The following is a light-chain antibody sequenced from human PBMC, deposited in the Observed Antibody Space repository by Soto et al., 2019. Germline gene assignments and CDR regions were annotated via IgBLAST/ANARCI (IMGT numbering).Light chain of an antibody. CDR2: AAS. V-gene: IGKV1-39*01. CDR1: QTINRY. CDR3: QQTYSSPWT. Sequence: IQMTQSPSSLSASVGDRVTITCRASQTINRYLSWYQQKPGKAPNLLISAASTLQAGVPSRFRDSESGTEFTLTISSLQPEDFATYYCQQTYSSPWTFGQGTKVEIK. J-gene: IGKJ1*01.